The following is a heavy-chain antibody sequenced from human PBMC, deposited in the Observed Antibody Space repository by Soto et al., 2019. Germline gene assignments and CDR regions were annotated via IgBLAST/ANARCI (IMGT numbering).Heavy chain of an antibody. J-gene: IGHJ4*02. CDR3: ATPRPSGYDWGADYFDY. Sequence: RASVKVSCKVSGYTLTELSMHWVRQAPGKGLEWMGGFDPEDGETIYAQKFQGRVTMTEDTSTDTAYMELSSLRSEDRAVYYCATPRPSGYDWGADYFDYWGQGTLVTVSS. CDR2: FDPEDGET. CDR1: GYTLTELS. D-gene: IGHD5-12*01. V-gene: IGHV1-24*01.